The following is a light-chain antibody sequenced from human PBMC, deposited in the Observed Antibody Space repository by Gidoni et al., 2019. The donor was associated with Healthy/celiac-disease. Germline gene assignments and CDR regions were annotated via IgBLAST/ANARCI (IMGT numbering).Light chain of an antibody. CDR3: QQYDKLLYT. J-gene: IGKJ2*01. CDR1: PAISNY. CDR2: DAS. V-gene: IGKV1-33*01. Sequence: DIPLTQSPSSLSASVGDRVTITCQASPAISNYLIWYQQKPGKAPKLLIYDASNLETGVASMFSGSGSGTDFTFTISSLQPEDIATYYCQQYDKLLYTFGQGTKLEIK.